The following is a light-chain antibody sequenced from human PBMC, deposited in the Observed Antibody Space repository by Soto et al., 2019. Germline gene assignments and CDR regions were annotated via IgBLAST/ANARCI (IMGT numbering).Light chain of an antibody. J-gene: IGKJ2*01. V-gene: IGKV3-11*01. Sequence: EIVLTQSPATLSLSPGERATLSCRASQSVSSYLAWYQQKPGQAPRLLIYDASNRATGIPARFSGSGSGTDFTLTISSLEPEDFAVYYCHQRSSWPQTFGQGTKLEIK. CDR1: QSVSSY. CDR3: HQRSSWPQT. CDR2: DAS.